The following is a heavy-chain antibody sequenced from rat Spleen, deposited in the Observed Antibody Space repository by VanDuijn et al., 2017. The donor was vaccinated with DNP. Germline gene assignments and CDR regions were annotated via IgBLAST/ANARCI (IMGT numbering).Heavy chain of an antibody. J-gene: IGHJ2*01. CDR1: GFXXXNYX. CDR2: IGPSGAYT. CDR3: TKDAFDY. V-gene: IGHV5-27*01. Sequence: EVQLVESGGGLXQPGXXLKLSCXXXGFXXXNYXXAWXXSAPTKGLEWGACIGPSGAYTYYRDSVKGRFTISRDNGKSTLYLQMESLRSEDTATYYCTKDAFDYWGQGVMVTVSS.